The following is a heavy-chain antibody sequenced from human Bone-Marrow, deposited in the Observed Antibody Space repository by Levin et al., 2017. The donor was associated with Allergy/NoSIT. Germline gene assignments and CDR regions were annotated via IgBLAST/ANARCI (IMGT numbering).Heavy chain of an antibody. CDR2: INPKSGVT. Sequence: PRASVKVSCRASGYTFTDYHFHWVRQAPGQGLEWMGRINPKSGVTNYAQRFQDRVTITRDTSISAVYIELGRLTSDDSALYYCATLTFSSFDLWGQGTLVTVSS. CDR1: GYTFTDYH. V-gene: IGHV1-2*06. D-gene: IGHD2/OR15-2a*01. CDR3: ATLTFSSFDL. J-gene: IGHJ4*02.